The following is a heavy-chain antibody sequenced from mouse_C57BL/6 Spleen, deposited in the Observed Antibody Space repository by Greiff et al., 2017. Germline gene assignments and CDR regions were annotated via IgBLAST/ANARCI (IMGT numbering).Heavy chain of an antibody. V-gene: IGHV1-76*01. D-gene: IGHD1-1*01. CDR1: GYTFTDYY. CDR2: IYPGSGNT. J-gene: IGHJ2*01. Sequence: VQLQQSGAELVRPGASVKLSCKASGYTFTDYYINWVKQRPGQGLEWIARIYPGSGNTYYNEKFKGKATLTAEKSSSTAYMQLSSLTSEDAAVYFCARGATVVATNFDDWGQGTTLTVSS. CDR3: ARGATVVATNFDD.